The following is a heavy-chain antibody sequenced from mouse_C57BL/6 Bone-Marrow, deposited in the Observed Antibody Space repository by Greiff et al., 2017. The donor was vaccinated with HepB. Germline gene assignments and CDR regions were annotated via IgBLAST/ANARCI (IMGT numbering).Heavy chain of an antibody. CDR2: INPSTGGT. CDR3: ARRGLTMYYFDY. CDR1: GYSFTGYY. J-gene: IGHJ2*01. D-gene: IGHD1-1*02. Sequence: VQLQQSGPELVKPGASVKISCKASGYSFTGYYMNWVKQSPEKSLEWIGEINPSTGGTTYNQKFKAKATLTVDKSSSTAYIQLKSLTSEDSAVYYCARRGLTMYYFDYWGQGTTLTVSS. V-gene: IGHV1-42*01.